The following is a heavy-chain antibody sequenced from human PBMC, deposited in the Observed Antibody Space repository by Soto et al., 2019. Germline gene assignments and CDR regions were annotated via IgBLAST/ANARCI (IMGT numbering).Heavy chain of an antibody. V-gene: IGHV3-23*01. CDR2: ISGTGGST. D-gene: IGHD6-6*01. Sequence: EVQLLESGGGLVQPGGSLRLSCAASGFTFSTYAMSWVRQAPGKGLEWVSAISGTGGSTYYADSVKGRFTISRDNSKNTLYLQMNSLRAGDTAVYYCAKNWDTTSSSSSHWGQGTLVTVSS. J-gene: IGHJ4*02. CDR1: GFTFSTYA. CDR3: AKNWDTTSSSSSH.